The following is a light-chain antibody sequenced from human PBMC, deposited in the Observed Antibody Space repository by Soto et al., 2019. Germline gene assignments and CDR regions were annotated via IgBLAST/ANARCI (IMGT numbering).Light chain of an antibody. Sequence: QSVLTQPASVSGSPGQSITISCTGTSSDVGGYDYVSWYQQHPDKAPKLLIFDVLKRPSGVSNRFSGSKSGNTASLAISGLQAEDEADYYCSSYTSISTVIFGGGTKLTVL. V-gene: IGLV2-14*01. CDR2: DVL. CDR3: SSYTSISTVI. CDR1: SSDVGGYDY. J-gene: IGLJ2*01.